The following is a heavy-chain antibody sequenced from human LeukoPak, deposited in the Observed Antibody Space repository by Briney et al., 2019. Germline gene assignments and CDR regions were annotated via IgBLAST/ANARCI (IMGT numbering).Heavy chain of an antibody. D-gene: IGHD6-6*01. Sequence: SETLSLTCAVYGGSFSGYYWSWIRQPPGKGLEWIGEINRSGSTNYNSSLSLKSRVTISVDTSKNQFSLKLSSVTAADTAVYYCAVSAAALFDPWGQGTLVTVSS. CDR3: AVSAAALFDP. J-gene: IGHJ5*02. V-gene: IGHV4-34*01. CDR1: GGSFSGYY. CDR2: INRSGST.